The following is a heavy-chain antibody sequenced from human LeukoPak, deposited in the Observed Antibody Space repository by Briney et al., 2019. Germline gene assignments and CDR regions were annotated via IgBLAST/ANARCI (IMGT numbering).Heavy chain of an antibody. V-gene: IGHV7-4-1*02. D-gene: IGHD3-10*01. CDR1: GYTFTSYY. Sequence: ASVKVSRKASGYTFTSYYIHWLRQAPGQGLEWMGWINTNTGNPTYAQGFTGRFVFSLDTSVSTAYLQISSLKAEDTAVYYCARLSMVRGVTVDYWGQGTLVTVSS. CDR2: INTNTGNP. J-gene: IGHJ4*02. CDR3: ARLSMVRGVTVDY.